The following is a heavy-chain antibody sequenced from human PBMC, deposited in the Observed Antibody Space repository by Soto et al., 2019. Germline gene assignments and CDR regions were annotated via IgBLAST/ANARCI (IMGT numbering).Heavy chain of an antibody. V-gene: IGHV3-11*01. CDR2: ISSSGSTI. CDR1: GFTFSDYY. Sequence: GGYLRLSCAASGFTFSDYYMSWIRQAPGKGLEWVSYISSSGSTIYYADTVKGRFTISRDNAKNSLYLQMNSLRAEDTAVYYCARDPKNDSLTGPYFHYWGQGTLVTVAS. J-gene: IGHJ4*02. CDR3: ARDPKNDSLTGPYFHY. D-gene: IGHD3-9*01.